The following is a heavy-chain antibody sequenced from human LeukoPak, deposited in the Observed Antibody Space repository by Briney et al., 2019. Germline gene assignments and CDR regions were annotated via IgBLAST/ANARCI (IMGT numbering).Heavy chain of an antibody. D-gene: IGHD3-22*01. CDR3: ARGSPVRYDSSGFDY. CDR2: IIPIFGTA. CDR1: GGTFSSYA. Sequence: SVKVSCKASGGTFSSYAISWVRQAPGQGLEWMGGIIPIFGTANYAQKFQGRVTITADESTSTAYMELSSLRSEDTAVYYCARGSPVRYDSSGFDYWGQGTLVTVSS. V-gene: IGHV1-69*13. J-gene: IGHJ4*02.